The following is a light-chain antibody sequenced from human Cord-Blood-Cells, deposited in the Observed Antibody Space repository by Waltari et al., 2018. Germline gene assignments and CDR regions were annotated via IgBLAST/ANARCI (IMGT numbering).Light chain of an antibody. V-gene: IGKV4-1*01. CDR1: QSVLYSSNNNNY. Sequence: DIVMTQSPDSLAVSLGERATINCKSSQSVLYSSNNNNYLAWYQQKPGQPPKLLIYWASTREAVVPDRFSGSGSGTDFTLTISSLQAEDVAVYYCQQYYSTPLTFGGGTKVEIK. J-gene: IGKJ4*01. CDR3: QQYYSTPLT. CDR2: WAS.